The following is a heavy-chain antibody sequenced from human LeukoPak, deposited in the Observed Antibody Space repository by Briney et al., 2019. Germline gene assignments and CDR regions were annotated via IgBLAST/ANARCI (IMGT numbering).Heavy chain of an antibody. Sequence: GESLKISCKGSGYSFTSYWIGWVRQMPGKGLEWMGIIYPGDSDTRYSPSFQGQVTISADKSISTAYLQWSSLKASDTAMYYCARHKGYYGSGSYPDYWGQGTLVTVSS. CDR3: ARHKGYYGSGSYPDY. D-gene: IGHD3-10*01. V-gene: IGHV5-51*01. CDR1: GYSFTSYW. CDR2: IYPGDSDT. J-gene: IGHJ4*02.